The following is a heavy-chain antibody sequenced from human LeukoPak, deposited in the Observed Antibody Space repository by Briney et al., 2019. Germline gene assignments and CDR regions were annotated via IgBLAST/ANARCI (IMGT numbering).Heavy chain of an antibody. CDR3: ARLAHMVRGVNRDY. CDR2: INHSGST. Sequence: SETLSLTCAVYGGSFSGYYWSWIRQPPGKGLEWIGEINHSGSTNYNPSLKSPVTIPVDTSKNQFSMKLSSVTAADTAVYYCARLAHMVRGVNRDYWGQGTLVTVSS. J-gene: IGHJ4*02. CDR1: GGSFSGYY. V-gene: IGHV4-34*01. D-gene: IGHD3-10*01.